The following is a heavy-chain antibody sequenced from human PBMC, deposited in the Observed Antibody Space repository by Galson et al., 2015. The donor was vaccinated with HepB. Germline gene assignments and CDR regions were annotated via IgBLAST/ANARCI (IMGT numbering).Heavy chain of an antibody. J-gene: IGHJ5*01. CDR2: ITGSGGMT. CDR1: GFPFRTYA. Sequence: SLRLSCAASGFPFRTYAMTWVRQAPGKGLEWVSGITGSGGMTFYADSVKGRFTISRDNSKNTLYLQMNSLSAEDTAVYYCVKFRGGGSYKSYWFDCWGQGTLATVSS. CDR3: VKFRGGGSYKSYWFDC. D-gene: IGHD1-26*01. V-gene: IGHV3-23*01.